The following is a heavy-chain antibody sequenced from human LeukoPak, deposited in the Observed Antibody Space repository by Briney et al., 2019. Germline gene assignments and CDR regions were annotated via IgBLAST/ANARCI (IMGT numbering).Heavy chain of an antibody. J-gene: IGHJ4*02. D-gene: IGHD5-24*01. CDR3: ARLGRWGFYFDD. V-gene: IGHV5-51*01. Sequence: GESLKISCQISGYLFPTYWIGWVRQMPGKGLEWMGIIYPGDSDTRYSPSFQGQVTISADKSVNTTYLQWSSLQASDTAIYYCARLGRWGFYFDDWGPGTLVTVSS. CDR1: GYLFPTYW. CDR2: IYPGDSDT.